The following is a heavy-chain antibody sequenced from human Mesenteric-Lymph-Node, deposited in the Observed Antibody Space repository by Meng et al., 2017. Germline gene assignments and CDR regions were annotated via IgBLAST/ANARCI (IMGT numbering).Heavy chain of an antibody. J-gene: IGHJ4*02. Sequence: QVQLQESGPGLVKPSQTPSLTCTVPGASISRGGYYWSWIRQPPGKGLEWIGNIYASGSTYYNPSLQSRVTISVDTSKNQFSLNLYSVTAADTAVYYCSREEVYWGQGTLVTVSS. V-gene: IGHV4-30-4*01. CDR3: SREEVY. CDR1: GASISRGGYY. CDR2: IYASGST.